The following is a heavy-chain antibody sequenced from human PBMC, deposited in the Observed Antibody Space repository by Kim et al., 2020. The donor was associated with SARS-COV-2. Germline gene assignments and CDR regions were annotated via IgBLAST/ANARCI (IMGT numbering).Heavy chain of an antibody. V-gene: IGHV3-48*02. J-gene: IGHJ4*02. CDR1: GFTFSSYS. D-gene: IGHD6-13*01. CDR2: ITLSSSTI. Sequence: GGSLRLSCAASGFTFSSYSMNWVRQAPGKGLEWVSYITLSSSTIYYADSVKGRFTISRDNAKNSLYLQMNSLRDEDTAVYYCARGRIGTAYFDSWGQGTLVTVSS. CDR3: ARGRIGTAYFDS.